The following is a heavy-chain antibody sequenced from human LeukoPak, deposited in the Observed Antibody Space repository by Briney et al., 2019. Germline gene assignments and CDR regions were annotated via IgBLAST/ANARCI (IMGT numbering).Heavy chain of an antibody. Sequence: SETLSLTCTVSGGSISSYYWSWIRQPPGKGLEWIGYIYYSGSTNYNPSLKSRVTISVDTSKNQFSLKLSSVTAADTAVYYCAMNYDFWSGYYKWGQGTMVTVSS. CDR1: GGSISSYY. CDR2: IYYSGST. D-gene: IGHD3-3*01. CDR3: AMNYDFWSGYYK. V-gene: IGHV4-59*01. J-gene: IGHJ3*01.